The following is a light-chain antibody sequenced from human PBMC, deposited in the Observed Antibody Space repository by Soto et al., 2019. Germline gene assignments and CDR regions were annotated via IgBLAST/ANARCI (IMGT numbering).Light chain of an antibody. J-gene: IGKJ2*01. CDR3: QQYNSYSHT. CDR1: QSISSW. CDR2: KAS. Sequence: DSQMTQSPSTLSASVGDRVTITCRASQSISSWLAWYQQKPGKAPKLLIYKASSLESGVPSRFSGSGSGTEFTLTISSLQPDDFATYYCQQYNSYSHTFGQGTKVDIK. V-gene: IGKV1-5*03.